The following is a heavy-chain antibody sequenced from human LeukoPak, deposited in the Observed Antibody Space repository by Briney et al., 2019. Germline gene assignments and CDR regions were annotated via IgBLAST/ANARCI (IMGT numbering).Heavy chain of an antibody. CDR3: AKVFLIKLATVTIFDY. CDR1: GFTFSSYG. V-gene: IGHV3-30*18. CDR2: ISYDGSNK. Sequence: GGSLRLSCAASGFTFSSYGMHWVRQAPGKGLDWVAVISYDGSNKYYADSVKGRFTISRDNSKNTLYLQMNSLRAEDTAVYYCAKVFLIKLATVTIFDYWGQGTLVTVSS. D-gene: IGHD4-17*01. J-gene: IGHJ4*02.